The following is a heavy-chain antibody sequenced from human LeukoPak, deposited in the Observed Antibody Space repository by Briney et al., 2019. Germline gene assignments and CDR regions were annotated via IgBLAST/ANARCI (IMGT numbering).Heavy chain of an antibody. J-gene: IGHJ4*02. CDR2: INPNSGGT. V-gene: IGHV1-2*02. CDR1: GYTFTGYY. Sequence: PGASVKVSCKASGYTFTGYYMHWVRQAPGQGLEWMGWINPNSGGTKYAQKFQGRVTMTRDTSISTVYMELSRLRSDDTAVYYCARDLSNWNYASLVDYWGQGTLVTVSS. CDR3: ARDLSNWNYASLVDY. D-gene: IGHD1-7*01.